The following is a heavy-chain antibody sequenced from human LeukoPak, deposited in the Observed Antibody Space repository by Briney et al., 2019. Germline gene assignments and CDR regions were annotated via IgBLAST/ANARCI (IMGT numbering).Heavy chain of an antibody. J-gene: IGHJ4*02. CDR2: IWYDGSNK. D-gene: IGHD3-22*01. CDR3: ARGYDSSGYYPY. Sequence: GGSLRLSCAASGFTFSSYGMHWVRQAPGKGLEWVAVIWYDGSNKYYADSVKGRFIISRDNSKNTLYLQMNSLRAEDTAVYYCARGYDSSGYYPYWGQGTLVTVSS. CDR1: GFTFSSYG. V-gene: IGHV3-33*01.